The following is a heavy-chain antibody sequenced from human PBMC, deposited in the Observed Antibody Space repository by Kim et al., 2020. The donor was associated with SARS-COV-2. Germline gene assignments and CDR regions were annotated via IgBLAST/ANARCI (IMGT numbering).Heavy chain of an antibody. J-gene: IGHJ4*02. CDR2: TDGETT. CDR3: TTLVD. V-gene: IGHV3-15*01. Sequence: TDGETTDYDATVKGRYTISRDDSKNTLYLQKNSLQTEETAVYYCTTLVDWGQGTLVTVSS. D-gene: IGHD2-2*01.